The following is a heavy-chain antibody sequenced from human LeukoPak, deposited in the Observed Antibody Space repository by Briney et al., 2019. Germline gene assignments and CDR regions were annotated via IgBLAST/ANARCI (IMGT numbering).Heavy chain of an antibody. CDR1: GGSISSYY. J-gene: IGHJ4*02. V-gene: IGHV4-59*01. CDR3: ARGDGYNFYY. Sequence: SGTLSLTCTVSGGSISSYYWSWIRQPPGKGLEWIGYIYYSGSTNYNPSLKSRVTISLDASKNQFSLNLSSVTAADTAVYYCARGDGYNFYYWGQGTLVTVSS. CDR2: IYYSGST. D-gene: IGHD5-24*01.